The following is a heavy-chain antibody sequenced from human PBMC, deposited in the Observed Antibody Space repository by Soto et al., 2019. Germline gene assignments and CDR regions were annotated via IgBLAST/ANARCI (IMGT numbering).Heavy chain of an antibody. V-gene: IGHV3-48*04. CDR1: GFNFGNYS. D-gene: IGHD5-12*01. CDR3: GRASSGYDLGEDF. J-gene: IGHJ4*02. Sequence: GGSLRLSCAASGFNFGNYSIHWVRQAPGKGLEWISYISFSSHTIYYADSVKGRFTISRDNAKKTLYLQMNTLRAEDTAVYYCGRASSGYDLGEDFWGQGTLVTVSS. CDR2: ISFSSHTI.